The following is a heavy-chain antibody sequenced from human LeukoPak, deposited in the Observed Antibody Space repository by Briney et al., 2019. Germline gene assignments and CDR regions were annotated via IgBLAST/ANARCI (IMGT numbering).Heavy chain of an antibody. V-gene: IGHV3-21*04. J-gene: IGHJ4*02. CDR2: ISSSSSYI. CDR1: GFTFSSYS. CDR3: AKDVSSSGDSFDY. D-gene: IGHD6-19*01. Sequence: GGSLRLSCAASGFTFSSYSMNWVRQAPGKGLEWVSSISSSSSYIYYADSVKGRFTISRDNSKNTLYLQMNSLRAEDTAVYYCAKDVSSSGDSFDYWGQGTLVTVSS.